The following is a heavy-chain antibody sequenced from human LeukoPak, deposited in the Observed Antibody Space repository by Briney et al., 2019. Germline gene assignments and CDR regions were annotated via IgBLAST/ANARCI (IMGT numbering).Heavy chain of an antibody. D-gene: IGHD3-9*01. CDR2: ISGSGGST. CDR1: GFTFSSYS. J-gene: IGHJ4*02. V-gene: IGHV3-23*01. CDR3: AKEILSGYYNPIY. Sequence: PGGSLRLSCAASGFTFSSYSMNWVRQAPGKGLEWVSAISGSGGSTYYADSVKGRFTISRDNSKNTLYLQMNSLRAEDTAVYYCAKEILSGYYNPIYWGQGTLVTVSS.